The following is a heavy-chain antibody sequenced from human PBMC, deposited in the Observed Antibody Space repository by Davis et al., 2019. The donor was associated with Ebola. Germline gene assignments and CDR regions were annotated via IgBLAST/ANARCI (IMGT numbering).Heavy chain of an antibody. Sequence: GESLKISCAASGFTFSDYYMSWIRQAPGKGLEWVANIKQDGSEKYYVDSVKGRFTISRDNAKNSLYLQMNSLRAEDTAVYYCARVDGYYDFWSGYYQYNWFDPWGQGTLVTVSS. CDR3: ARVDGYYDFWSGYYQYNWFDP. CDR2: IKQDGSEK. D-gene: IGHD3-3*01. V-gene: IGHV3-7*01. J-gene: IGHJ5*02. CDR1: GFTFSDYY.